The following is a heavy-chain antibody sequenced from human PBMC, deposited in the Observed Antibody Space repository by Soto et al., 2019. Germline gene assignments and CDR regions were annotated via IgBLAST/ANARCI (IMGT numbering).Heavy chain of an antibody. CDR3: DRVAGP. J-gene: IGHJ5*02. V-gene: IGHV4-30-2*01. CDR1: VASISSGGYS. CDR2: IYHSGST. Sequence: PSETLSLTCAVSVASISSGGYSWSWIRKPPGKGLEWIGYIYHSGSTYYNPSLKSRVTISVDRSKNQFSLKLSSVTAADTAVYYCDRVAGPWGQGTLATVPS. D-gene: IGHD6-13*01.